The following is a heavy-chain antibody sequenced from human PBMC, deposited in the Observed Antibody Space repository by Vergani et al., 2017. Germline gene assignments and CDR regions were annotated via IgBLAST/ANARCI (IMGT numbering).Heavy chain of an antibody. CDR1: GFTFSSYA. V-gene: IGHV3-30*04. CDR2: ILYDGSNK. Sequence: QVQLVESGGGVVQPGRSLRLSCAASGFTFSSYAMHWVRQAPGKGLEWVAVILYDGSNKYYADSVKGRFTISRDNSKNTLYLQMNSLRAEDTAVYYCARDRGPEGIPDYWCQGTLVTVSS. CDR3: ARDRGPEGIPDY. J-gene: IGHJ4*02. D-gene: IGHD1-14*01.